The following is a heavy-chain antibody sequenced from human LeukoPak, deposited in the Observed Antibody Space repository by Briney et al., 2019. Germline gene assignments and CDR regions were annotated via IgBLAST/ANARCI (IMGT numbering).Heavy chain of an antibody. CDR3: AMGLVAICGVGWCYSYGMDV. J-gene: IGHJ6*01. CDR2: ISAYNGNT. D-gene: IGHD3-3*01. CDR1: GYTFTSYT. Sequence: ASVKVSCKASGYTFTSYTISWVRQAPGQGLEWMGWISAYNGNTNYAQKLQGRVTMTTDTSTSTAYMELRTLRSDDTAIYYCAMGLVAICGVGWCYSYGMDVWCHSTTFIVFS. V-gene: IGHV1-18*01.